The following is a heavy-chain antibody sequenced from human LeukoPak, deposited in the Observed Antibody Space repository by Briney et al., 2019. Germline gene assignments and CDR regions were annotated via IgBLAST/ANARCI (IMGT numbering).Heavy chain of an antibody. CDR1: GFPFSPYS. J-gene: IGHJ4*02. D-gene: IGHD1-26*01. Sequence: PGGSLRLSCAASGFPFSPYSMHWVRQAPGKGLEWVALISYDGSNKYYADSVKGRFTISRDNSKKTLDLQMKSLRAEDTAVYYCAKEVLVGATVPYYFDYWGQGTLVTVSS. CDR3: AKEVLVGATVPYYFDY. V-gene: IGHV3-30*04. CDR2: ISYDGSNK.